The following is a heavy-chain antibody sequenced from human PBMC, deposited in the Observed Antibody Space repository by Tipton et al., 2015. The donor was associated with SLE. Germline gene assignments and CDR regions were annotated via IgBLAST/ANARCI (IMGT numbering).Heavy chain of an antibody. Sequence: TLSLXCTVSGGSISSSSYYWGWIRQPPGKGLEWIGSIYYSGSTYYNPSLKSRVTISVDTSKNQFSLKLSSVTAADTAVYYCARDLGGVVVAAYDYWGQGTLVTVSS. CDR3: ARDLGGVVVAAYDY. D-gene: IGHD2-15*01. CDR1: GGSISSSSYY. V-gene: IGHV4-39*07. J-gene: IGHJ4*02. CDR2: IYYSGST.